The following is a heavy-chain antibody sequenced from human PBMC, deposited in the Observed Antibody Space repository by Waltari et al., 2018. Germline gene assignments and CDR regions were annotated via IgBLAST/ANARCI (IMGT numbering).Heavy chain of an antibody. CDR1: GGSFSGYY. V-gene: IGHV4-34*01. CDR3: ARGMRLRKYYFDY. Sequence: QVQLQQWGAGLLKPSETLSLTCAVYGGSFSGYYWSWIRQPPGQGLEWIGEINPSGSTNYNPSLMSRVTISVDTSKNQFSLKLSSVTAADTAVYYCARGMRLRKYYFDYWGQGTLVTVSS. J-gene: IGHJ4*02. CDR2: INPSGST. D-gene: IGHD2-15*01.